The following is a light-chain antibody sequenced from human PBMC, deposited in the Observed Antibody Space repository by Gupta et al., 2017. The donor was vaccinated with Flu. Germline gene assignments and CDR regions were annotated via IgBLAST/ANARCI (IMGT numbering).Light chain of an antibody. J-gene: IGLJ3*02. CDR3: EVWDSSMSAGV. Sequence: RTNIGENYVPWYQQNPGEAPMLLIYDNNKRPSGIPERFSGSKSDTSATLAISGLEAGDEADYYCEVWDSSMSAGVFGGGTKLTVL. V-gene: IGLV1-51*02. CDR1: RTNIGENY. CDR2: DNN.